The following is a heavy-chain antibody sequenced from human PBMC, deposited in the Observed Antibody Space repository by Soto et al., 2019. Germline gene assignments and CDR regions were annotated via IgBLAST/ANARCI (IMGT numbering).Heavy chain of an antibody. J-gene: IGHJ6*02. CDR2: IKQDGSEK. CDR1: GFTFSSYW. D-gene: IGHD2-2*03. CDR3: AREDLDIVVVPAALGKREVFYYYGMDV. Sequence: EVQLVESGGGLVQPGGSLRLSCAASGFTFSSYWMSWVRQAPGKGLEWVANIKQDGSEKYYVDSVKGRFTISRDNAKNSLYLQMNSLRAEDTAVYYCAREDLDIVVVPAALGKREVFYYYGMDVWGQGTTVTVSS. V-gene: IGHV3-7*01.